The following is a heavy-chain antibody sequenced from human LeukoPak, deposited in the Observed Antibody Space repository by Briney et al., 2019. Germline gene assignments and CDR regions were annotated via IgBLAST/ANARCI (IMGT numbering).Heavy chain of an antibody. J-gene: IGHJ4*02. CDR1: GFTFNTYN. CDR3: APDMIFGAY. D-gene: IGHD3-3*01. CDR2: ISTSSGHI. V-gene: IGHV3-21*01. Sequence: GGSLRLSCAASGFTFNTYNMNWVRQAPGKGLEWVSSISTSSGHIYYADSVKGRFTISRDNAKNSLYLQMNSLRAEDTAVYYCAPDMIFGAYWGQGTLVTVSS.